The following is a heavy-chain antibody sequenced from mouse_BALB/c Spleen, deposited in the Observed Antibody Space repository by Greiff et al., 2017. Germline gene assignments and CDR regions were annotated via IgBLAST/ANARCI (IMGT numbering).Heavy chain of an antibody. V-gene: IGHV1S22*01. D-gene: IGHD3-2*02. CDR1: GYTFTSYW. J-gene: IGHJ4*01. CDR2: IYPGGGST. Sequence: LQQPGSELVRPGASVKLSCKASGYTFTSYWMHWVKQRPGQGLEWFGNIYPGGGSTNYDEKFKSKATLTVDTSSSTDYMQLSSLTSEYSAVYASTIQIRLQYYAMDYWGQGTSVTVAS. CDR3: TIQIRLQYYAMDY.